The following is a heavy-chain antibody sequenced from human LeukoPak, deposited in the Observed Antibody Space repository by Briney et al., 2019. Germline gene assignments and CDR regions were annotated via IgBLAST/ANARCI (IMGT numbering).Heavy chain of an antibody. J-gene: IGHJ6*02. D-gene: IGHD1-1*01. Sequence: ASVKVSCKASGGTFSSYAISWVRQAPGQGLEWMGWISAYNGNTNYAQKLQGRVTMTTDTSTSTAYMELRSLRSDDTAVYYCASCWNDAYYGMDVWGQGTTVTVSS. CDR1: GGTFSSYA. V-gene: IGHV1-18*01. CDR2: ISAYNGNT. CDR3: ASCWNDAYYGMDV.